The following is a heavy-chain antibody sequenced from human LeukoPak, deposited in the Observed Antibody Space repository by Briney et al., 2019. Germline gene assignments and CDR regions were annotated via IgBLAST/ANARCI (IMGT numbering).Heavy chain of an antibody. CDR2: IIPILGIA. D-gene: IGHD3-10*01. J-gene: IGHJ4*02. V-gene: IGHV1-69*04. CDR3: ARDITMVRGIDY. CDR1: GGTFSSYA. Sequence: ASMKVSCKASGGTFSSYAISWVRQAPGQGLEWMGRIIPILGIANYAQKFQGRVTITADKSTSTAYMELSSLRSEDTAVYYCARDITMVRGIDYWGQGTLVTVSS.